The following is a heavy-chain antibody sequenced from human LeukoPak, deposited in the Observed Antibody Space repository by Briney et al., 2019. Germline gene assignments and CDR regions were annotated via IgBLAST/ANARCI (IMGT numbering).Heavy chain of an antibody. Sequence: GGSLRLSCAASGFTFSDYYMSWIRQAPGKGLEWVSYIISSGSTIYYADSVKGRFTISRDNAKNSLYLQMNSLRAEDTAVYYCARDPRDYVWGSYRYPYYFDYWGQGTLVTVSS. J-gene: IGHJ4*02. V-gene: IGHV3-11*04. CDR3: ARDPRDYVWGSYRYPYYFDY. CDR2: IISSGSTI. D-gene: IGHD3-16*02. CDR1: GFTFSDYY.